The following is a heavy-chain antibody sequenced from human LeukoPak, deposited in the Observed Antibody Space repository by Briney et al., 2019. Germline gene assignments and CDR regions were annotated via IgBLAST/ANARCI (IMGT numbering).Heavy chain of an antibody. CDR2: ISSDGSYK. D-gene: IGHD6-19*01. CDR3: ARRSGIAVAGAFDY. J-gene: IGHJ4*02. Sequence: GGSLRLSCAASGFTFSSHALHWVRQAPGKGLEWVAVISSDGSYKYYADSVKGRFTISRDNSKNTLYLQMNSLRAEDTAVYYCARRSGIAVAGAFDYWGQGTLVTVSS. V-gene: IGHV3-30*04. CDR1: GFTFSSHA.